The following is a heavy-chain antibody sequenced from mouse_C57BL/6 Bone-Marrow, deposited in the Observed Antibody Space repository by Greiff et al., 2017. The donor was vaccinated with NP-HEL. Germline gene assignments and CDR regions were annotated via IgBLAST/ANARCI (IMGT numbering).Heavy chain of an antibody. Sequence: EVNVVESGGGLVKPGGSLKLSCAASGFTFSSYTMSWVRQTPEKRLEWVATISGGGGNTYYPDSVKGRFTISRDNAKNTLYLQMSSLRSEDTALYYCARPLLGMDYWGQGTSVTVSS. J-gene: IGHJ4*01. CDR2: ISGGGGNT. CDR1: GFTFSSYT. CDR3: ARPLLGMDY. V-gene: IGHV5-9*01. D-gene: IGHD4-1*01.